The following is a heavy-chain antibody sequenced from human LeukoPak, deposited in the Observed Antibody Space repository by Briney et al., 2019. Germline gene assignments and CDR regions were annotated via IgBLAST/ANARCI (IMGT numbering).Heavy chain of an antibody. D-gene: IGHD3-10*01. CDR2: ISGSGGST. CDR1: GFTFSSYA. J-gene: IGHJ4*02. V-gene: IGHV3-23*01. Sequence: QSGGSLRLSCAASGFTFSSYAMSWVRQAPGKGLEWASAISGSGGSTYYADSVKGRFTISRDNSKNTLYLQMNSLRAEDTAVYYCAKEGPFTYYYGSGSYYQFDYWGQGTLVTVSS. CDR3: AKEGPFTYYYGSGSYYQFDY.